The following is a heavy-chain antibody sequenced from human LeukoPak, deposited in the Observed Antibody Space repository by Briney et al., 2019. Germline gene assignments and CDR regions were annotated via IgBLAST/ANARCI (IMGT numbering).Heavy chain of an antibody. J-gene: IGHJ4*02. CDR1: GGSISSSSYY. D-gene: IGHD5-18*01. CDR2: MYFSGST. V-gene: IGHV4-39*01. Sequence: SETLSLTCTVSGGSISSSSYYWAWLRQPPGKGLELIGSMYFSGSTYYNPSLKSRLTISVDRSKNQFSLKLSSVTAADTAVYYCARRRTSGYSYGSFSRDYFDYWGQGTLVTVSS. CDR3: ARRRTSGYSYGSFSRDYFDY.